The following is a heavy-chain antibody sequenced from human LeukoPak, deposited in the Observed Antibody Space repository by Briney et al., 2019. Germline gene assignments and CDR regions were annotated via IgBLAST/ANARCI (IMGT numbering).Heavy chain of an antibody. CDR1: GFTFSGYW. CDR3: ARRPPGLIYGMDV. Sequence: GGSLRLSCTASGFTFSGYWMNWVRQAPGKGLEWVSYITSSGSTIYYADSVKGRFTISRDNAKNSLHLQMNSLRAEDTAVYYCARRPPGLIYGMDVWGQGTTVTVSS. D-gene: IGHD3-16*01. CDR2: ITSSGSTI. J-gene: IGHJ6*02. V-gene: IGHV3-48*04.